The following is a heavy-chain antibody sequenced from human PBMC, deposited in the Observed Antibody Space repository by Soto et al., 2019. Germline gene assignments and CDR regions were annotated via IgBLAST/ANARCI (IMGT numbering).Heavy chain of an antibody. CDR3: AREGWEPTNRVYYYYGMDV. CDR2: IYYSGST. Sequence: QVQLQESGPGLVKPSQTLSLTCTVSGGSISSGGYYWSWIRQHPGKGLEWIGYIYYSGSTYYNPSLKSRVTISVDTSKNQFSLKLSSVTAADTAVYYCAREGWEPTNRVYYYYGMDVWGQGTTVTVSS. V-gene: IGHV4-31*03. D-gene: IGHD1-26*01. CDR1: GGSISSGGYY. J-gene: IGHJ6*02.